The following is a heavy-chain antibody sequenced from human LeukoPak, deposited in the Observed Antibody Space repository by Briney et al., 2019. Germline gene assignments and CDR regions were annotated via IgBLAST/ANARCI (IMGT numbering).Heavy chain of an antibody. D-gene: IGHD3-3*01. J-gene: IGHJ4*02. CDR3: AKDRDTIFGVVIALGY. Sequence: GGSLRLSCAASGFTFSNAWMSWVRQAPGKGLEWVSAVRGSGGGTYYADSVKGRFTISRDNSMHTQYLQMNSLRAEDTAVYYCAKDRDTIFGVVIALGYWGQGTLVTVSS. CDR1: GFTFSNAW. V-gene: IGHV3-23*01. CDR2: VRGSGGGT.